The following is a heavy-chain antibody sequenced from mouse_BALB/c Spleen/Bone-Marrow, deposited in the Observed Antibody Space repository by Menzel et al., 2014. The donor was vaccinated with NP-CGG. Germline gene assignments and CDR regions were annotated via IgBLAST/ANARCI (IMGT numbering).Heavy chain of an antibody. CDR3: ARLGYYGGFAY. Sequence: DVMLVESGGGLVQPGGSLKLSCAASGFDFSGFWMGWVRQAPGKGLEWIGEINPDSSTINYTPSLKDRFIISRDNAKNTLYLQMGKVRSEDTALYYCARLGYYGGFAYWGQGTLVTVSA. D-gene: IGHD2-3*01. J-gene: IGHJ3*01. V-gene: IGHV4-1*02. CDR1: GFDFSGFW. CDR2: INPDSSTI.